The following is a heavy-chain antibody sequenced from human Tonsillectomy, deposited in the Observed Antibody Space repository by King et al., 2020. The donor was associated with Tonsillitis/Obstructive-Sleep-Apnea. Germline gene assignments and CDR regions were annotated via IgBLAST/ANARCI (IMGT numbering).Heavy chain of an antibody. Sequence: VQLVESGGGLVQPGRSLRLSCAASGFTFDDYAMHWVRQAPGKGLEWVSGISWNSGSIGYADSVKGRFTISRDNAKNSLYLQMNSLRAEDTALYYCAKDRRTDPGYFDYWGQGTLVTVSS. CDR2: ISWNSGSI. J-gene: IGHJ4*02. CDR1: GFTFDDYA. CDR3: AKDRRTDPGYFDY. V-gene: IGHV3-9*01. D-gene: IGHD1-14*01.